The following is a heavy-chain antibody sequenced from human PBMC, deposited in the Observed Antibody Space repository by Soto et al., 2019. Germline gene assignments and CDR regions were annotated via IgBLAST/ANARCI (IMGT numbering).Heavy chain of an antibody. Sequence: EVRLLESGGGLVKPGGSLRLSCATSGLTFSNYAMSWVRQAPRGGLGWVSSMSGSSSTTYYADSVRGRFTIARDRSKNTLYLQMSSLRAEDTALYYCAKNQERELPRVIDFWGQGTLVTVSS. V-gene: IGHV3-23*01. J-gene: IGHJ4*02. CDR2: MSGSSSTT. D-gene: IGHD1-7*01. CDR3: AKNQERELPRVIDF. CDR1: GLTFSNYA.